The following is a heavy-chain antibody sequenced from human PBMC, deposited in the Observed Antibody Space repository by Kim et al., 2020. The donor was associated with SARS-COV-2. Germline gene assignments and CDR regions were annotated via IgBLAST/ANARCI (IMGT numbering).Heavy chain of an antibody. D-gene: IGHD2-15*01. CDR1: GFNVSINY. Sequence: GGSLRLSCAASGFNVSINYMSWVRQAPGKGLEWVSLIYSGGGTDYVDSVKGRFGISRDKSKNTLYLQLNNLRAEDTAVYYCATRATVAPHWGQGTLVTVSS. CDR3: ATRATVAPH. CDR2: IYSGGGT. V-gene: IGHV3-53*01. J-gene: IGHJ4*02.